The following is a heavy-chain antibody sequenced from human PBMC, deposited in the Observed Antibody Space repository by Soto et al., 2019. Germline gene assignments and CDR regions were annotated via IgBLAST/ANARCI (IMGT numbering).Heavy chain of an antibody. D-gene: IGHD1-26*01. CDR2: IWYDGSNK. CDR3: ARSLVGATRAFDS. J-gene: IGHJ4*02. V-gene: IGHV3-33*01. Sequence: LRLSCAASGFTFSSYGMHLVRQAPCKGLEWVAVIWYDGSNKYYADSVKGRFTISRDNSKNKLYLQMNSLRAEDTAVYYCARSLVGATRAFDSWGKGTLV. CDR1: GFTFSSYG.